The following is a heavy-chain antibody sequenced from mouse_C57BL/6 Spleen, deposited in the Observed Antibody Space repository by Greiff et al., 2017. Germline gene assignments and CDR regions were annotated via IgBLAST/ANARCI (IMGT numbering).Heavy chain of an antibody. J-gene: IGHJ3*01. CDR3: ARTDYYGSSYVAY. Sequence: VQLQQPGAELVKPGASVKMSCKASGYTFTSYWITWVKQRPGQGLEWIGDIYPGSGSNNYNEKFKSKATLTVDTSSSTAYMQLSSLTSEDSAVYYCARTDYYGSSYVAYWGQGTLVTVSA. V-gene: IGHV1-55*01. CDR1: GYTFTSYW. CDR2: IYPGSGSN. D-gene: IGHD1-1*01.